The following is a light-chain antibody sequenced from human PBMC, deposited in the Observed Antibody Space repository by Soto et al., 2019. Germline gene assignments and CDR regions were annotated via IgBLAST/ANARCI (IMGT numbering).Light chain of an antibody. J-gene: IGKJ4*01. CDR1: QSVSSNF. CDR2: GAS. CDR3: QQYGTSALT. V-gene: IGKV3-20*01. Sequence: EIVLTQSPGTLSLSPGERATLSCRASQSVSSNFLAWYQQKPGQAPRLLIYGASSRAAGIPDRFSVSGSGTDFTLTIGRLEPKDFAVYYCQQYGTSALTFGGGTKVEIK.